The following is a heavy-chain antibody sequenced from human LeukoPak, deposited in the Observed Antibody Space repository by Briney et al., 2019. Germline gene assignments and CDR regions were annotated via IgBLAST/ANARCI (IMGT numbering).Heavy chain of an antibody. D-gene: IGHD1-14*01. J-gene: IGHJ4*02. CDR1: GFNLNTFS. CDR3: ARGTLNIPGEQGAFDY. V-gene: IGHV3-21*01. Sequence: PGGSLRLSCAASGFNLNTFSMNWVRQAPGKGLEWVSSISTSSIYIYYADSVKGRFTISRDNAKNSLYLQMNSPRAEDTAVYYCARGTLNIPGEQGAFDYWGQGTLVTVSS. CDR2: ISTSSIYI.